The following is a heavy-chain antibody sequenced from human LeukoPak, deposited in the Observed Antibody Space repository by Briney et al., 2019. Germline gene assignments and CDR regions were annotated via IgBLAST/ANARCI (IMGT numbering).Heavy chain of an antibody. J-gene: IGHJ3*02. CDR1: GFTVSSNY. D-gene: IGHD6-13*01. CDR2: IYSGGST. CDR3: ARVRAGYSTLFAFDI. Sequence: PGGSLRLSCAGSGFTVSSNYMSWVRQAPGKGLEWVSIIYSGGSTYYADSVKGRFTISRDNSKNTLYLQMNSLRAEDTAVYYCARVRAGYSTLFAFDIWGQGTMVTVSS. V-gene: IGHV3-53*01.